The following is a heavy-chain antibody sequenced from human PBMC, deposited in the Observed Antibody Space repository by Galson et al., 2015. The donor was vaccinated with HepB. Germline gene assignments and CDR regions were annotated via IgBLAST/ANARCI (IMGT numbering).Heavy chain of an antibody. D-gene: IGHD6-6*01. CDR3: ARGVAAPTGIHYYYFGMDV. CDR1: GFTFSGYY. Sequence: SLRLSCAASGFTFSGYYINWVRRAPGKGLEWVAYISSSGSTIYYADSVKGRFTISRDNATSSLYLQMNSLRADDKAVYYCARGVAAPTGIHYYYFGMDVWGQGTPVTVSS. CDR2: ISSSGSTI. V-gene: IGHV3-11*01. J-gene: IGHJ6*02.